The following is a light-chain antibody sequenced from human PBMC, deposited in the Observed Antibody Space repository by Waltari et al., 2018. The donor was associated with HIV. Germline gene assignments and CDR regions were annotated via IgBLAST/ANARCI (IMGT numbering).Light chain of an antibody. CDR3: SSYTSSSTLV. CDR1: SSDVGGYNY. Sequence: QSALTQPASVSGSPGQSITISCTGTSSDVGGYNYVSCYQQYAGQAPKLMIYDVSNRPSGVSNRFSGSKSGNTAALTISGLQAEDEADYYCSSYTSSSTLVFGGGTKLTVL. J-gene: IGLJ2*01. V-gene: IGLV2-14*01. CDR2: DVS.